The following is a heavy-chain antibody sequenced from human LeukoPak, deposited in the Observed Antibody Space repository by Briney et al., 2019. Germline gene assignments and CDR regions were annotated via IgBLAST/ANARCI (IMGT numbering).Heavy chain of an antibody. CDR3: ARLITTYSDN. J-gene: IGHJ4*02. D-gene: IGHD3-16*01. Sequence: ESRKISCKGSGYRFTSYWIAWVRQMPGKGLEWMGIFFTARTEATYSTSFQGEVTFSVDTSIGTAYLQWSSLKASDTAMYYCARLITTYSDNWGQGTLVSVSS. CDR2: FFTARTEA. CDR1: GYRFTSYW. V-gene: IGHV5-51*01.